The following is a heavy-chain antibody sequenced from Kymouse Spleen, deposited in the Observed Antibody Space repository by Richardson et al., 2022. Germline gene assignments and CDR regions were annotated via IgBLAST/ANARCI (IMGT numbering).Heavy chain of an antibody. CDR2: IYYSGST. V-gene: IGHV4-39*01. J-gene: IGHJ5*02. Sequence: QLQLQESGPGLVKPSETLSLTCTVSGGSISSSSYYWGWIRQPPGKGLEWIGSIYYSGSTYYNPSLKSRVTISVDTSKNQFSLKLSSVTAADTAVYYCARHDAVADLNWFDPWGQGTLVTVSS. CDR3: ARHDAVADLNWFDP. D-gene: IGHD6-19*01. CDR1: GGSISSSSYY.